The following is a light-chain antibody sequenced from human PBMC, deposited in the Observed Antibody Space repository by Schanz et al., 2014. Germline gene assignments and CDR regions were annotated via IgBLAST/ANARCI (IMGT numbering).Light chain of an antibody. CDR3: QQRSTWPLT. J-gene: IGKJ4*01. V-gene: IGKV3D-20*02. CDR1: QSVSSSD. Sequence: EIVLTQSPGTLSLSPGERATLSCRASQSVSSSDLAWYQQKPGQAPRLLIYGASSRATGVPARFGGSGSGTDFTLTISSLEPEDFATYYCQQRSTWPLTFGGGTKVEIK. CDR2: GAS.